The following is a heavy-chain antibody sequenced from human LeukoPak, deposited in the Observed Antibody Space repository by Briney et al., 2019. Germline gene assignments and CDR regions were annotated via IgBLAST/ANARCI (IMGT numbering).Heavy chain of an antibody. CDR2: ISGSGGST. V-gene: IGHV3-23*01. Sequence: PGGSLRLSCAASGFTFSSYAMSWVRQAPGKGLEWVSAISGSGGSTYYADSVKGRFTISRDISKNTLYPQMNSLRAEDTAVYYCAKGNYVGYYYYYMDVWGKGTTVTVSS. D-gene: IGHD4-11*01. CDR3: AKGNYVGYYYYYMDV. J-gene: IGHJ6*03. CDR1: GFTFSSYA.